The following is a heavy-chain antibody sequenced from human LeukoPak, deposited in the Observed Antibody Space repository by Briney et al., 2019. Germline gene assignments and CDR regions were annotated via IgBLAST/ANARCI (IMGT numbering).Heavy chain of an antibody. CDR2: LSHSGNS. J-gene: IGHJ4*02. CDR3: ARTDGKQLPPRF. CDR1: GYSISSGYF. V-gene: IGHV4-38-2*02. Sequence: SETLSLTCTVSGYSISSGYFWGWIRQTPGTGLEWIGSLSHSGNSHYNPSLQSRVAISIDTSKKQFSLKLSSVTAADTAVYFCARTDGKQLPPRFWGQGTLVTVSS. D-gene: IGHD5-18*01.